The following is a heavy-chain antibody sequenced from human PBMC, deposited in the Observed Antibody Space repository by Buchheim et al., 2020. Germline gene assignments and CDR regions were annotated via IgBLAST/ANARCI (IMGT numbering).Heavy chain of an antibody. CDR3: ARDRYCTSTSCLPFPVV. CDR2: ISGGGGST. D-gene: IGHD2-2*01. CDR1: GFTFSSYA. Sequence: VHLVGSGGGLVQPGGSLRLSCAASGFTFSSYAMSWVRQAPGKGLEWVSGISGGGGSTYYADSVKGRFTISRDNSENTLYLQMSSLRVEDTAAYHCARDRYCTSTSCLPFPVVWGQGTT. J-gene: IGHJ6*02. V-gene: IGHV3-23*04.